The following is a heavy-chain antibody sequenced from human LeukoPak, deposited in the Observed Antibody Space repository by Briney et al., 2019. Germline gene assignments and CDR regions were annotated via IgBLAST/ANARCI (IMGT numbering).Heavy chain of an antibody. CDR1: GLPFSIYE. Sequence: GGSLRLSCAVSGLPFSIYEMNWVRQAPGKGLEGVSNIGSSGAAIYYADSVRGRFTISRDNAKNSLYLQMNSLRAEDTAVYYCALLAVASDFDYWGQGALVTVSS. J-gene: IGHJ4*02. CDR3: ALLAVASDFDY. D-gene: IGHD6-19*01. V-gene: IGHV3-48*03. CDR2: IGSSGAAI.